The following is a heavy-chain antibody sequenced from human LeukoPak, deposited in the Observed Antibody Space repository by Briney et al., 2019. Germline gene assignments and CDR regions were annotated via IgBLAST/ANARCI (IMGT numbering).Heavy chain of an antibody. Sequence: SETLPLTCTVSGGSISSYYWSWIRQPPGKGLEWIGYIYYSGSTNYNPSLKSRVTISVDTSKNQFSLKLSSVTAADTAVYYCARGGYFDYFDYWGQGTLVTVSS. CDR2: IYYSGST. V-gene: IGHV4-59*01. CDR3: ARGGYFDYFDY. D-gene: IGHD2/OR15-2a*01. CDR1: GGSISSYY. J-gene: IGHJ4*02.